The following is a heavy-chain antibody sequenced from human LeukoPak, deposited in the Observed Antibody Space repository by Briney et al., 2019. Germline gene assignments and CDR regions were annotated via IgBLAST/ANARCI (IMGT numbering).Heavy chain of an antibody. J-gene: IGHJ6*02. V-gene: IGHV1-18*01. Sequence: GASVKVSCKASGYTFASFGISWVRQAPGQGLEWMGWISVYNGNTNYAQNLQGRVTMTTDTSTSTGYMELRSLRSDDTAVYYCARVRGYDFFSVGDVWGQGTTVTVSS. CDR3: ARVRGYDFFSVGDV. CDR2: ISVYNGNT. CDR1: GYTFASFG. D-gene: IGHD3-3*01.